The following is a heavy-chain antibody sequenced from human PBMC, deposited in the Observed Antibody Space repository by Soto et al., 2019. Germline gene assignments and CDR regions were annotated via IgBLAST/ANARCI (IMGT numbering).Heavy chain of an antibody. V-gene: IGHV3-23*01. CDR2: ISGSGDSK. CDR3: AKASRVGEFFPIGYIDL. Sequence: EVQLLESGGGLVQPGGSLRLSCAASGFTFSRYAVNWVRLTPGKGLEWVSAISGSGDSKYHADSVRGRFTISRDNSKNTLYLQMNSLRTEDTAVYYCAKASRVGEFFPIGYIDLWGRGTLVTVSS. D-gene: IGHD3-10*01. J-gene: IGHJ2*01. CDR1: GFTFSRYA.